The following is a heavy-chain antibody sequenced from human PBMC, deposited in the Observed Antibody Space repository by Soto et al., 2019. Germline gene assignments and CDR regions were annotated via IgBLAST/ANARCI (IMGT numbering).Heavy chain of an antibody. CDR1: GGTFSSYA. D-gene: IGHD6-6*01. CDR3: ARVRTAAPGPFDY. J-gene: IGHJ4*02. V-gene: IGHV1-69*01. Sequence: QVQLVQSGAEVKKPGSSVKVSCKASGGTFSSYAISWVRQAPGQGLEWMGGIIPIFGTANYAQKFQGRVTITADESTSTEYMELSSLRFADMALYYCARVRTAAPGPFDYWGQGTLFTVSS. CDR2: IIPIFGTA.